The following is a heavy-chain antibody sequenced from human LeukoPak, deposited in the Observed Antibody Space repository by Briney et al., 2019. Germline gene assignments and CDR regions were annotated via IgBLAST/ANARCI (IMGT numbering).Heavy chain of an antibody. CDR2: IYYSGST. J-gene: IGHJ5*02. V-gene: IGHV4-39*07. CDR1: GGSISSSNYY. Sequence: PSETLSLTCTVSGGSISSSNYYWGWIRQPPGKGLEWIGSIYYSGSTYYNPSLKSRVTISVDTSKNQFSLKLSSVTAADTAVYYCARVGGREENNWFDPWGQGTLVTVSS. CDR3: ARVGGREENNWFDP. D-gene: IGHD1-26*01.